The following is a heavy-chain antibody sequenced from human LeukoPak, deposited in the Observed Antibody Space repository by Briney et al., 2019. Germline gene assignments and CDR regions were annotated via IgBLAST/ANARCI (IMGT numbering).Heavy chain of an antibody. CDR1: GFTLSSNY. CDR3: TTDSLYSSGWYLRTDY. CDR2: IYSGGST. J-gene: IGHJ4*02. D-gene: IGHD6-19*01. Sequence: PGGSLRLSCAASGFTLSSNYMSWVRQAPGKGLEWVAVIYSGGSTYYADYVKGRFTISRDNSKNTQYLQLNSLEAEDPAVYYCTTDSLYSSGWYLRTDYWGQGILVTVSS. V-gene: IGHV3-66*01.